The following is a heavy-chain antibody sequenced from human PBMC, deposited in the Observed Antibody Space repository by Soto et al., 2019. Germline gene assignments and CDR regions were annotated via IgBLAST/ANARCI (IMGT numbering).Heavy chain of an antibody. CDR3: AIRSTPLLWVGEY. CDR2: VTPNSDNT. CDR1: GYSLTSYD. D-gene: IGHD3-10*01. Sequence: QVQLVQSGAEVKKPGASVKVSCKASGYSLTSYDFNWVRQAPGQGLEWVGRVTPNSDNTDSAQKFQGRATMTWNTSISSAYMELSTLRSEDTAVDYCAIRSTPLLWVGEYCGQGILVTVSS. V-gene: IGHV1-8*01. J-gene: IGHJ4*02.